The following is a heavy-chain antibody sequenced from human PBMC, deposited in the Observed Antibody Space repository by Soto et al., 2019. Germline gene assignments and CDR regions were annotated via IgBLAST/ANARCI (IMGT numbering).Heavy chain of an antibody. CDR2: IIPIFGTA. Sequence: ASVKVSCKASGGTFSSYAISWVRQAPEQGLEWMGGIIPIFGTANYAQKFQGRVTITADESTSTAYMELSSLRSEDTAVYYCGTLRFLEWFPRSYYYYGMDVWGQGTTVTVSS. J-gene: IGHJ6*02. CDR3: GTLRFLEWFPRSYYYYGMDV. D-gene: IGHD3-3*01. CDR1: GGTFSSYA. V-gene: IGHV1-69*13.